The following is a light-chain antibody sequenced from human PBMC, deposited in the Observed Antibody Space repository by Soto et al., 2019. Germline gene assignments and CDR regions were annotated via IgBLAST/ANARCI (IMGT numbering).Light chain of an antibody. J-gene: IGKJ1*01. CDR2: DAS. Sequence: PMTDSPSPRSTDVAYIVTINCLSSQSISSWLAWYQQRPGKAPKLLIYDASSLESGVQSRFSGSGSGTEFTLTISSLQPDDFATYYCQQYNSDHPWTFGQGSKVDIK. CDR3: QQYNSDHPWT. CDR1: QSISSW. V-gene: IGKV1-5*01.